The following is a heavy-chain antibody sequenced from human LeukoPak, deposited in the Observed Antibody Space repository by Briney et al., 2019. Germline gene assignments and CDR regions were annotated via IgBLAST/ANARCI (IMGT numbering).Heavy chain of an antibody. CDR2: ISDSSGST. V-gene: IGHV3-64D*09. CDR1: GFPFSSYG. Sequence: GGSLRLSCSASGFPFSSYGMHWVRQAPGKGLEYVSAISDSSGSTYYADSVKGRFTSSRDNSKKTLYLQMISVGAEDTAVYFCVSGYSFGPYGMDVWGQGTTVTVS. CDR3: VSGYSFGPYGMDV. J-gene: IGHJ6*01. D-gene: IGHD2-15*01.